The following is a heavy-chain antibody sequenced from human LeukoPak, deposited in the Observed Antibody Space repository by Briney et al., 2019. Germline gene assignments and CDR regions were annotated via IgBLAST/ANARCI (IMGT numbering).Heavy chain of an antibody. D-gene: IGHD6-19*01. V-gene: IGHV3-23*01. J-gene: IGHJ4*02. CDR2: IRGSSGST. CDR3: AKEPATRWLATFDY. Sequence: GRSLRLSCAASGFTSSSYAMSWVRQAPGKGLEWVSTIRGSSGSTYYADSVKGRFTISRDKSENTLYLQMNSLRADDTAVYYCAKEPATRWLATFDYWGQGTLVTVSS. CDR1: GFTSSSYA.